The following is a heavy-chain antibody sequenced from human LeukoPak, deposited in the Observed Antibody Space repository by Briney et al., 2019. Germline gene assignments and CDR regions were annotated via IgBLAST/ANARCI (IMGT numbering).Heavy chain of an antibody. Sequence: GGSLRLSCAASGFTFSSYWINWVRQAPGKGLEWVANIKQDGSERKYVDSVKGRFTISRDNAKNSLSLQMNSLRAEDTAVYYCARAVTGTRGLDVWGQGTTVTVSS. D-gene: IGHD6-19*01. V-gene: IGHV3-7*04. CDR3: ARAVTGTRGLDV. J-gene: IGHJ6*02. CDR1: GFTFSSYW. CDR2: IKQDGSER.